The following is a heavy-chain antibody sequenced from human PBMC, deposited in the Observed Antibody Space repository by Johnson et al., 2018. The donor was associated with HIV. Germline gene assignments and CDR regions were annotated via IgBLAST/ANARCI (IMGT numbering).Heavy chain of an antibody. Sequence: VQLVESGGGLVKPGGSLRLSCAASGFSFSSYGMHWVRQAPGKGLEWVAVISYDGSNKYYADSVKGRFTISRDNSKNTLYLQVNSLRAEDAAVYYCARGSRYTYDNDDVYLLQAFDIWGQGTMVTVSS. J-gene: IGHJ3*02. CDR3: ARGSRYTYDNDDVYLLQAFDI. V-gene: IGHV3-30*03. CDR2: ISYDGSNK. D-gene: IGHD3-16*01. CDR1: GFSFSSYG.